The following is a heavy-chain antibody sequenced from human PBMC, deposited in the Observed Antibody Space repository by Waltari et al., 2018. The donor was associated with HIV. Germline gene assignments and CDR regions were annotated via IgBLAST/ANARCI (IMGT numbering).Heavy chain of an antibody. V-gene: IGHV3-30*04. J-gene: IGHJ4*02. Sequence: QVQLVESGGGVVQPGRSLRLSCAASGFSFSSEAMHWVRQAPGKGLEGVAAKAYDGRNKFYADSGKGRFTISRDNSKNTVYVEMSSLAPEDTAVYVCARDAAPPEYWCQGTLVTVSS. CDR2: KAYDGRNK. CDR3: ARDAAPPEY. CDR1: GFSFSSEA.